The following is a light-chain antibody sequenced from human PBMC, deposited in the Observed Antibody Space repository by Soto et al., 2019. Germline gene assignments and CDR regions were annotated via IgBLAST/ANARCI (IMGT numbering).Light chain of an antibody. Sequence: QSVLTQPASVSGSPGQSITISCTGSSSDVGAYNYVSWYQQHPGEAPKLMIYEVSNRPSRISNRFSGSKSGITASLTISGLQAEDEADYYCSSYSISSTLHYVFGTGTRSPS. CDR2: EVS. J-gene: IGLJ1*01. CDR3: SSYSISSTLHYV. CDR1: SSDVGAYNY. V-gene: IGLV2-14*01.